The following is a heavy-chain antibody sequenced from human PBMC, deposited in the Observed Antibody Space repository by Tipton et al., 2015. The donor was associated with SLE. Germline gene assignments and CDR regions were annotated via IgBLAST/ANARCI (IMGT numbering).Heavy chain of an antibody. CDR2: IYYSGST. Sequence: LRLSCTVSGGSISSSSYYWGWIRQPPGKGLEWIGSIYYSGSTYYNPSLKSRVTISVDTSKNQFSLKLSSVTAADTAVYYCAGHLGAHYYMDVWGKGTTVTVSS. D-gene: IGHD3-16*01. CDR3: AGHLGAHYYMDV. J-gene: IGHJ6*03. CDR1: GGSISSSSYY. V-gene: IGHV4-39*01.